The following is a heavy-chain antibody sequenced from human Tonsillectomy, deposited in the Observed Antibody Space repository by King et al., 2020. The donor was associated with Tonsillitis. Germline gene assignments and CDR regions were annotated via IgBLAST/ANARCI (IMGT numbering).Heavy chain of an antibody. CDR1: GYSFTSYW. D-gene: IGHD3-10*01. CDR3: ARRYYYGSGSYYNDPFDY. Sequence: VQLVESGAEVKKPGESLRISCKGSGYSFTSYWISWVRQMPGKGLEWMGRIDPSDSYTNYSPSFQGHVTIPADKSISTAYLQWSSLKASDTAMYYCARRYYYGSGSYYNDPFDYWGQGTLVTVSS. J-gene: IGHJ4*02. V-gene: IGHV5-10-1*03. CDR2: IDPSDSYT.